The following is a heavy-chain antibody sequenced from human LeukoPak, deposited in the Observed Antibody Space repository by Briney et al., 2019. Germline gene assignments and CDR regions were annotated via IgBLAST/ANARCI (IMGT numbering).Heavy chain of an antibody. V-gene: IGHV1-18*01. J-gene: IGHJ6*02. CDR3: ARDGVVIRGAFTLSYNAMDV. CDR2: IDTYNGDT. CDR1: GYTFVNYG. Sequence: ASVNVSCKASGYTFVNYGLSWVRQAPGQGLEWMGRIDTYNGDTDYAQNVRGRVIMTTDTSTSTGYMELRSLRSDDTAVYYCARDGVVIRGAFTLSYNAMDVWGQGTTDAVSS. D-gene: IGHD2-2*01.